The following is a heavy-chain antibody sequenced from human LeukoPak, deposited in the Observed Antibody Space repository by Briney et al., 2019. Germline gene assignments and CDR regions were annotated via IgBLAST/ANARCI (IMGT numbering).Heavy chain of an antibody. CDR1: GFTLSSYS. CDR3: ASHSSGWYPEY. D-gene: IGHD6-19*01. Sequence: PGGSLRLSCAASGFTLSSYSMNWVRQAPGKGLECVSSISSSSSYIHYADSVKGRFTISRDNAKNSLYLQMNSLRAEDTAVYYCASHSSGWYPEYWGQGTLVTVSS. V-gene: IGHV3-21*01. J-gene: IGHJ4*02. CDR2: ISSSSSYI.